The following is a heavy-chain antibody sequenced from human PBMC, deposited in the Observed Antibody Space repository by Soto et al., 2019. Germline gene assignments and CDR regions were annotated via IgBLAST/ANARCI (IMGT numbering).Heavy chain of an antibody. CDR3: ASSDSSSFTGWFDP. Sequence: ETLSLTCTVSGGSISSSSYYWGWIRQPPGKGLEWIESIYYSGSTYYNPSLKSRVTISVDTSKNQFSLKLSSVTAADTAVYYCASSDSSSFTGWFDPWGQGTLVTVSS. V-gene: IGHV4-39*01. CDR1: GGSISSSSYY. D-gene: IGHD6-6*01. CDR2: IYYSGST. J-gene: IGHJ5*02.